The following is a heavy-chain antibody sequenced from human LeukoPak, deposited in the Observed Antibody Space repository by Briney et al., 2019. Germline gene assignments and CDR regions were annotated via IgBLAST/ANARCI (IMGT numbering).Heavy chain of an antibody. D-gene: IGHD3-22*01. Sequence: SETLSLTCTVSGYSISSGYYWGWIRQPPGKGLEWIGEINHSGSTNYNPSLKSRVTISVDTSKNQFSLKLSSVTAADTAVYYCARGRHYYDSSGPDLPAGQKRDTGFDYWGQGTLVTVSS. CDR3: ARGRHYYDSSGPDLPAGQKRDTGFDY. CDR1: GYSISSGYY. J-gene: IGHJ4*02. V-gene: IGHV4-38-2*02. CDR2: INHSGST.